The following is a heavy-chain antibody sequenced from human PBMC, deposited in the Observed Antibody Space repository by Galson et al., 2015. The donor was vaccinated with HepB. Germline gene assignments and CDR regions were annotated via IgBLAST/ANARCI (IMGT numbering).Heavy chain of an antibody. J-gene: IGHJ3*01. CDR3: ARDPPFNYYDSSGYYLD. CDR1: GFTFSSYS. Sequence: SLRLSCAASGFTFSSYSMNWVRQAPGKGLEWVSYISSSSSTIYYADSVKGRFTISRDNAKNSLYLQMNSLRDEDTAVYYCARDPPFNYYDSSGYYLDWGQGTMVTVSS. D-gene: IGHD3-22*01. V-gene: IGHV3-48*02. CDR2: ISSSSSTI.